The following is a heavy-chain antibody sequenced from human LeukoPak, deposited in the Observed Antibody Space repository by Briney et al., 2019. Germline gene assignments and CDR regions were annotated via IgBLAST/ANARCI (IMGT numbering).Heavy chain of an antibody. Sequence: GGSPRLSCAASGFTFSSYSLNWVRQAPGKGLEWVSSISSSSSYIYYADSVKGRFTISRDNAKNSLYLQMNSLRAEDTAVYYCARDQCSSTSCYGPDAFDIWGQGTMVTVSS. CDR1: GFTFSSYS. CDR2: ISSSSSYI. CDR3: ARDQCSSTSCYGPDAFDI. V-gene: IGHV3-21*01. D-gene: IGHD2-2*01. J-gene: IGHJ3*02.